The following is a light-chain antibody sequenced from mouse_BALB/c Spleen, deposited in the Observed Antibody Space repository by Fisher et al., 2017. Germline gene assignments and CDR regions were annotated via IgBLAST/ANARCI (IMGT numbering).Light chain of an antibody. CDR3: QQWSSNPWT. V-gene: IGKV4-55*01. Sequence: IVITQSPAIMSASPGEKVTMTCSASSSVSYMYWYQQKPGSSPRLLIYDTSKLASGVPARFSGSGSGTSYSLTISSMEAEDAATYYCQQWSSNPWTFGGGTKLEIK. J-gene: IGKJ1*01. CDR2: DTS. CDR1: SSVSY.